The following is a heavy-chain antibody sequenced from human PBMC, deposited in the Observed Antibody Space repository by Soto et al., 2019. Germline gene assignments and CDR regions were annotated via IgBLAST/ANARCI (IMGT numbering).Heavy chain of an antibody. J-gene: IGHJ4*02. CDR3: AHSRGDGDYFPY. D-gene: IGHD3-16*01. Sequence: QITLKESGPTLVKPTQTLTLTCTFSGFSLSTTGKSVAWIRQPPGKALEWLSVMYWDDDKRYSPSLNTRLTIAKDTSKNQVVLKLTNMDPSDTGTYYCAHSRGDGDYFPYWGQGTLVSVSS. CDR2: MYWDDDK. CDR1: GFSLSTTGKS. V-gene: IGHV2-5*02.